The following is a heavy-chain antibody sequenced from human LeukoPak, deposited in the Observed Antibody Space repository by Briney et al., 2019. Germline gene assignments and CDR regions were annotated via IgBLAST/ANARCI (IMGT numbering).Heavy chain of an antibody. CDR2: INHSGST. Sequence: SETLSLTCAVYGGSFSGYYWSWIRQPPGKGLEWIGEINHSGSTNYNPSLKSRVTISVDTSKNQFSLKLSSVTAADTAVYYCAGGRLSQYWGQGTLVTVSS. D-gene: IGHD3-16*02. V-gene: IGHV4-34*01. CDR1: GGSFSGYY. J-gene: IGHJ4*02. CDR3: AGGRLSQY.